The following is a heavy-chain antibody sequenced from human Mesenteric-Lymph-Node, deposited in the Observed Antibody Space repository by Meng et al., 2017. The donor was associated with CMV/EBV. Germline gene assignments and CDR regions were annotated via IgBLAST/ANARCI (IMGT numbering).Heavy chain of an antibody. CDR3: ARTLQVGYYYYYYYGRDV. J-gene: IGHJ6*02. D-gene: IGHD2-15*01. V-gene: IGHV1-18*01. CDR1: GYTFTSYG. CDR2: ISAYNGNT. Sequence: ASVKVSCKASGYTFTSYGISWVRQAPGQGLEWMGWISAYNGNTNYAQKLQGRVTMTTDTSTSTAYMELRSLRSDDTAVYYCARTLQVGYYYYYYYGRDVWGQGTLVTVSS.